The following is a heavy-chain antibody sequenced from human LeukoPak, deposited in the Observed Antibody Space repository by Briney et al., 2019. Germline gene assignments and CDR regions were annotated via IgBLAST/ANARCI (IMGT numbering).Heavy chain of an antibody. Sequence: SETLSLTCTVSGGSISSYCWSWIRQPAGKGLEWIGRIYPSGSTNYNPSLKSRVTISIDKSKNQFSLKLTSVTAADTAVYYCARDRSGYSEYYFDYCGQGTLVTVSS. CDR2: IYPSGST. V-gene: IGHV4-4*07. D-gene: IGHD5-12*01. J-gene: IGHJ4*02. CDR3: ARDRSGYSEYYFDY. CDR1: GGSISSYC.